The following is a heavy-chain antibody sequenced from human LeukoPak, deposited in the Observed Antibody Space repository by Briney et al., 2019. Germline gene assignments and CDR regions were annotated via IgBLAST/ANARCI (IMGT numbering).Heavy chain of an antibody. Sequence: PSETLSLTCAVYGGSFSGYYWSWIRQPPGKGLEWIGEINHSGSTNYNPSLKSRVTISVDTSKNQFSLKLSSVTAADTAVYYCARALRGTSCLLDYWGQGTLVTVSS. CDR1: GGSFSGYY. D-gene: IGHD2-2*01. J-gene: IGHJ4*02. CDR2: INHSGST. CDR3: ARALRGTSCLLDY. V-gene: IGHV4-34*01.